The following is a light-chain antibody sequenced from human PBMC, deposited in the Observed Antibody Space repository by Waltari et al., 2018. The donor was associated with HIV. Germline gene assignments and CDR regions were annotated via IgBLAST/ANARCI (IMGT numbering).Light chain of an antibody. Sequence: DIQMTQSPSSLSASVGDRVTITCRASQSIRRFLNWYQQKPGKAPNLLIYAASSLQSGVPSRFSGSGSGTDFTLTISSLQPEDFATYYCQQSYSTLWTFGQGTKVEIK. CDR1: QSIRRF. CDR2: AAS. J-gene: IGKJ1*01. CDR3: QQSYSTLWT. V-gene: IGKV1-39*01.